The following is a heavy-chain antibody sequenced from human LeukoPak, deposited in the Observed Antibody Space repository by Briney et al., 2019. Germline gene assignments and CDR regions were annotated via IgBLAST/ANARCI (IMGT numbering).Heavy chain of an antibody. J-gene: IGHJ6*03. CDR1: GDSVSSNSAA. V-gene: IGHV6-1*01. CDR3: ARALGYCSSTSCYRGDYYYYYYMDV. CDR2: TYYRSKWYN. Sequence: SQTLSLICAISGDSVSSNSAAWNWIRQSPSRGLEWLGRTYYRSKWYNDYAVSVKSRITINPDTSKNQFSLQLNSVTPEDTAVYYCARALGYCSSTSCYRGDYYYYYYMDVWGKGTTVTVSS. D-gene: IGHD2-2*02.